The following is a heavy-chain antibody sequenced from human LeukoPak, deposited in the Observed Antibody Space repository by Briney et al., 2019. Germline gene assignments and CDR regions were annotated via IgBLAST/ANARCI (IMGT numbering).Heavy chain of an antibody. CDR1: GFTFSSYS. Sequence: PGGSLRLSCAASGFTFSSYSMNWVRQAPGKGLEWVSSISGSSSSYIYYADSVKGRFTISRDDAKTSLYLQMNSLRAEDTAVYYCARNSGTYYPFSYWGQGTLITVSS. V-gene: IGHV3-21*01. CDR3: ARNSGTYYPFSY. CDR2: ISGSSSSYI. D-gene: IGHD1-26*01. J-gene: IGHJ4*02.